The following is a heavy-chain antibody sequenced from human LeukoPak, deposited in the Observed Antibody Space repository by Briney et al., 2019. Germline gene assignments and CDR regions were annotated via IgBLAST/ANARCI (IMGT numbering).Heavy chain of an antibody. V-gene: IGHV3-23*01. CDR2: ISGSGGST. D-gene: IGHD5-12*01. J-gene: IGHJ4*02. Sequence: GGSLRLSCAASGFTFSSYAMSWVRQAPGKGLEWVSAISGSGGSTYYADSVKGRFTISGDNSKNTLYLQMNSLRAEDTAVYYCAKDMGHSGYTIDYWGQGTLVTVSS. CDR3: AKDMGHSGYTIDY. CDR1: GFTFSSYA.